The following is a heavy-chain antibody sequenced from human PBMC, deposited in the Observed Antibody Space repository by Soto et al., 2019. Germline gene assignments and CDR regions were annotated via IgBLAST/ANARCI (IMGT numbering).Heavy chain of an antibody. Sequence: GGSLRLSCAASGFTVSSNYMSWVRQAPGKGLEWVSVIYSGSSTYYADSVKGRFTISRDNSKNTLYLQMNSLRAEDTAVYYCAKDQGSSWYEIDYWGQGTLVTVSS. J-gene: IGHJ4*02. CDR3: AKDQGSSWYEIDY. D-gene: IGHD6-13*01. CDR1: GFTVSSNY. CDR2: IYSGSST. V-gene: IGHV3-66*01.